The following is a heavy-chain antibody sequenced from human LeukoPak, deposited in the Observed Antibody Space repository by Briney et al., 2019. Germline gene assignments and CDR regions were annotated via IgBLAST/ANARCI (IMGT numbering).Heavy chain of an antibody. J-gene: IGHJ4*02. Sequence: GGPLRLSCAASGFSFSTSWMAWVRKAPGKGRKWVGNINPDESHTDYIDSVKGRFTMSRDNAENSLFLQVHSLRDENTAVYYCARDRAYDAFDYWGRGTLVTVSS. V-gene: IGHV3-7*01. CDR3: ARDRAYDAFDY. CDR1: GFSFSTSW. D-gene: IGHD5-12*01. CDR2: INPDESHT.